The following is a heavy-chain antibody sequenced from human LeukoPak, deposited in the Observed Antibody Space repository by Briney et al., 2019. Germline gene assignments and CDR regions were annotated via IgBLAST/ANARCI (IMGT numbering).Heavy chain of an antibody. CDR3: ARGSGIVVVVAAISSEYYFDY. CDR1: GGSISSYY. V-gene: IGHV4-59*01. CDR2: IYYSGST. D-gene: IGHD2-15*01. J-gene: IGHJ4*02. Sequence: SETLSLTCTVSGGSISSYYWSWIRQPPGKGLEWIGYIYYSGSTNYNPSLKSRVTISVDTSKNQFSLKLSSVTAADTAVYYCARGSGIVVVVAAISSEYYFDYWGQGTLVTVSS.